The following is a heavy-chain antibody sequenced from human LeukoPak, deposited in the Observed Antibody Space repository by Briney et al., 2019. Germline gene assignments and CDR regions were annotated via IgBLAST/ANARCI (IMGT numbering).Heavy chain of an antibody. V-gene: IGHV3-21*01. Sequence: GGSLRLSCAASGFTFSSYSMNWVRQAPGKGLEWVSSISSSSSYIYYADSVKGRLTISRDNAKNSLYLQMNSLRAEDTAVYYCARDYYDSSGYGNWFDPWGQGTLVTVSS. CDR3: ARDYYDSSGYGNWFDP. CDR2: ISSSSSYI. CDR1: GFTFSSYS. J-gene: IGHJ5*02. D-gene: IGHD3-22*01.